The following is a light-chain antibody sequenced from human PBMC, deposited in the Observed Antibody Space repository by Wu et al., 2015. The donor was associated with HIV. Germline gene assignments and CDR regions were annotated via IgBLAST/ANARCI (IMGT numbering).Light chain of an antibody. CDR3: QQYNRYRT. CDR2: RAS. J-gene: IGKJ1*01. V-gene: IGKV1-5*03. Sequence: DIQMTQSPPTLSASVGDRVTITCRASQSISNWLAWYQQKPGKAPKVLIYRASNLKSGVPSRFSGSGSGTEFTLTISSLQPDDFATYYCQQYNRYRTFGQGTKVEIK. CDR1: QSISNW.